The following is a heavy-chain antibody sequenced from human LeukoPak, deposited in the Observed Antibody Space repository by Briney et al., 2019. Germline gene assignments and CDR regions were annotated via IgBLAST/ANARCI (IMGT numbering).Heavy chain of an antibody. CDR2: IKQDGSEK. V-gene: IGHV3-7*01. D-gene: IGHD5-18*01. Sequence: GGSLRLSCAASGFTFSSYWMSWVRQAPGKGLEWVANIKQDGSEKYYVDSVKGRFTISRDNSKNTLYLQMNSLRAEDTAVYYCARGRVPATAMADDAFDIWGRGTMVTVSS. CDR3: ARGRVPATAMADDAFDI. CDR1: GFTFSSYW. J-gene: IGHJ3*02.